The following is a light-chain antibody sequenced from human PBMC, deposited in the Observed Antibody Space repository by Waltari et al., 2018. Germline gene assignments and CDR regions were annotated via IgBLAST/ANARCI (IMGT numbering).Light chain of an antibody. CDR3: QQSYSTPWT. Sequence: DIQMTQSPSSLSASVGDRVTITCRASQSISSYLNWYQQKPGKAPKLLIYAASSLQSGVPSRFSGSGSGTDFTLTISSLQHEDCATYYCQQSYSTPWTFGQGTKVEIK. CDR2: AAS. V-gene: IGKV1-39*01. J-gene: IGKJ1*01. CDR1: QSISSY.